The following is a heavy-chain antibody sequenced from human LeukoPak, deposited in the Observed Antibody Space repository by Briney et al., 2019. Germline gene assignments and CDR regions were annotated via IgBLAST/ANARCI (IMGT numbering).Heavy chain of an antibody. CDR2: ISYDGSNK. V-gene: IGHV3-30*01. CDR1: GFTFSSYA. J-gene: IGHJ6*03. Sequence: GGSLRLSCAASGFTFSSYAMHWVRQAPGKGLEWVAVISYDGSNKYYADSVKGRFTISRDNSKNTLYLQMNSLRAEDTAVYYCARDGEQWLVSYYYYYMDVWGKGTTVTVSS. CDR3: ARDGEQWLVSYYYYYMDV. D-gene: IGHD6-19*01.